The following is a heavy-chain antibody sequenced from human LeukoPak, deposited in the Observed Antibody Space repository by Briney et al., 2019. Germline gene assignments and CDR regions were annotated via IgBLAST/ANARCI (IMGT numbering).Heavy chain of an antibody. CDR3: AREGGTGTTQHDY. J-gene: IGHJ4*02. V-gene: IGHV1-46*01. D-gene: IGHD1-1*01. CDR2: INPSAGSP. Sequence: ASVKVSCKASGYTFTSYFMHWVRQAPGQGLEWMGIINPSAGSPGYAQKFQGRVTMTRDMSTSTVYMELSSLTSDDTAVYYCAREGGTGTTQHDYWGQETLVTVSS. CDR1: GYTFTSYF.